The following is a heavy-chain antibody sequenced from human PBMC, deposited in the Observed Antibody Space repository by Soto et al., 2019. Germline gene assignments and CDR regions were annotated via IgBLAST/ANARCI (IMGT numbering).Heavy chain of an antibody. J-gene: IGHJ4*02. Sequence: PSETLSLTCTVSGGSISSGGYYWSWIRQHPGKGLEWIGYIYYSGSTYYNPSLKSRVTISVDTSKNQLSLKLSSVTAADTAVYYCARDPGDILTGYSPRYYFDYWGQGTLVTVSS. CDR2: IYYSGST. V-gene: IGHV4-31*02. CDR3: ARDPGDILTGYSPRYYFDY. CDR1: GGSISSGGYY. D-gene: IGHD3-9*01.